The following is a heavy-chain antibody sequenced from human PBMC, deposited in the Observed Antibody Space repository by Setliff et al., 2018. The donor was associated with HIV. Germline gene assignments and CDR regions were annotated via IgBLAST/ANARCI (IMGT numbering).Heavy chain of an antibody. CDR2: IYYSGST. CDR1: GGSISSHY. J-gene: IGHJ3*02. Sequence: SETLSLTCTVSGGSISSHYWSWIRQPPGKGLEWIGYIYYSGSTNYNPSLKSRVTISVDTSKNQFSLKLSSVTAADTAVYYCARGGGRYCSSTNCYPHAFDIW. D-gene: IGHD2-2*01. CDR3: ARGGGRYCSSTNCYPHAFDI. V-gene: IGHV4-59*11.